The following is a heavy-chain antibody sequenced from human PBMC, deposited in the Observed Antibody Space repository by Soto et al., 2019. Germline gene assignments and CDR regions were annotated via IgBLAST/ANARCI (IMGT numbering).Heavy chain of an antibody. V-gene: IGHV4-61*01. D-gene: IGHD1-26*01. Sequence: PSETLSLTCTVSGGSVSSGSYYWSWIRQHPGKGLEWIGYIYYSGSTNYNPSLKSRVTISVDTSKNQFSLKLSSVTAADTAVYYCARLILGAEGMDVWGQGTTVTVSS. CDR2: IYYSGST. CDR3: ARLILGAEGMDV. CDR1: GGSVSSGSYY. J-gene: IGHJ6*02.